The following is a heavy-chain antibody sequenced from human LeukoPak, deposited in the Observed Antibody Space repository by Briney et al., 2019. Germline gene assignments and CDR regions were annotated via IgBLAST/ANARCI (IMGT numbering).Heavy chain of an antibody. CDR2: ISSSSSYI. J-gene: IGHJ4*02. CDR3: ARDRYSGSSLGGY. D-gene: IGHD1-26*01. Sequence: GGSLRLSCAASGFTFSSYSMNWVRQAPGKGLEWVSSISSSSSYIYYADSVKGRFTISRDNAKNSLYLQMNSLRAEDTAVYYCARDRYSGSSLGGYWGQGTLVTVPS. V-gene: IGHV3-21*01. CDR1: GFTFSSYS.